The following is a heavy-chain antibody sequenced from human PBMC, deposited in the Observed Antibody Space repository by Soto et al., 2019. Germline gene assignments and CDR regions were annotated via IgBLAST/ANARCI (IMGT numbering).Heavy chain of an antibody. CDR2: IWYDGSNK. D-gene: IGHD6-19*01. V-gene: IGHV3-33*01. CDR3: ARDDKNSSGWYYDHGSIDP. Sequence: GGSLRLSCAASGFTFSSYGMHWVRQAPGKGLEWVAVIWYDGSNKYYADSVKGRFTISRDNSKNTLYLQMNSLRAEDTAVYYCARDDKNSSGWYYDHGSIDPWGQGTLVTVSS. J-gene: IGHJ5*02. CDR1: GFTFSSYG.